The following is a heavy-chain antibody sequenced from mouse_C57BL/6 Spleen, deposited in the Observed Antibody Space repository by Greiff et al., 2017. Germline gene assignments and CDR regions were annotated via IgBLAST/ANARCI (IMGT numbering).Heavy chain of an antibody. J-gene: IGHJ1*03. CDR2: INYDGSST. Sequence: EVKLMESEGGLVQPGSSMKLSCTASGFTFSDYYMAWVRQVPEKGLEWVANINYDGSSTYYLDSLKSRFIISGDNAKNILYLQMSSLKSEDTATYYCARDEGYFDVWGTGTTVTVSS. CDR3: ARDEGYFDV. CDR1: GFTFSDYY. V-gene: IGHV5-16*01.